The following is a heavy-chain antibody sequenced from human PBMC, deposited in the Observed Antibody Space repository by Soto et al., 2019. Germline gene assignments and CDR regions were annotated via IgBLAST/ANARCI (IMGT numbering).Heavy chain of an antibody. CDR2: IYYSGST. D-gene: IGHD2-2*01. Sequence: PSETLSLTCTVSGGSISSSSYYWGWIRQPPGKGLEWIGSIYYSGSTYYNPSLKSRVTISVDTSKNQFSLKLSSVTAADTAVYYCARSGYCSSTSCHRPGFDPWGQGTLVTVSS. V-gene: IGHV4-39*01. J-gene: IGHJ5*02. CDR3: ARSGYCSSTSCHRPGFDP. CDR1: GGSISSSSYY.